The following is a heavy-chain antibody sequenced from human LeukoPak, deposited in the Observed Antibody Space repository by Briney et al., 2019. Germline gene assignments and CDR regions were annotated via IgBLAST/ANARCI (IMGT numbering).Heavy chain of an antibody. Sequence: TGRSLRLSCAASAFTVNRNYMISVRQAPGKGLECVSVIYSGGTTWYADSVNGRFIISRDTNTLYLQMNSLRAEDTAVYYCARKSDSLLVREGDCWGQGTLVTVSS. D-gene: IGHD3-10*01. J-gene: IGHJ4*02. CDR2: IYSGGTT. CDR1: AFTVNRNY. CDR3: ARKSDSLLVREGDC. V-gene: IGHV3-66*01.